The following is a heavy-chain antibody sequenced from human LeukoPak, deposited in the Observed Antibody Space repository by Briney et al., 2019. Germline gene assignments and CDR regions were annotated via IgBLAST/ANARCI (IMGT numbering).Heavy chain of an antibody. Sequence: SETLSLTCTVSGGSISSSSYYWGWIRQPPGKGLEWIGSIYYSGSTYYNPSLKSRVTISVDTSKNQFSLKLSSVTAADTAVYYCARGAYDSSGYYYYFDYWGQGTLVTVSS. J-gene: IGHJ4*02. CDR2: IYYSGST. D-gene: IGHD3-22*01. CDR3: ARGAYDSSGYYYYFDY. V-gene: IGHV4-39*01. CDR1: GGSISSSSYY.